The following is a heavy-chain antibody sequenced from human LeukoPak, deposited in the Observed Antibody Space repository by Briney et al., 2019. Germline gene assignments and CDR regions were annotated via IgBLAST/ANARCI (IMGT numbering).Heavy chain of an antibody. D-gene: IGHD3-22*01. V-gene: IGHV1-2*02. CDR2: INPNSGGT. CDR3: AREGFYDTQVDY. J-gene: IGHJ4*02. CDR1: GYTFTGYY. Sequence: ASVKVSCKASGYTFTGYYMHWVRQAPGQGLEWMGWINPNSGGTNYAQKFQGRVTMTRDTSISTAYMELSRLRSEDTAVYYCAREGFYDTQVDYWGQGTLVTVSS.